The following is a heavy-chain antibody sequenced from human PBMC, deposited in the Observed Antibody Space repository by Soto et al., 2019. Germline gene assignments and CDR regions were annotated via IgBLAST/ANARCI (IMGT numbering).Heavy chain of an antibody. V-gene: IGHV4-39*01. CDR3: ARHGTCGGDCYPSMYYFDY. Sequence: PSETLSLTCTVSGGSISSSSYYWGWIRQPPGKGLEWIGSIYYSGSTYYNPSLKSRVTISVDTSKNQFSLKLSSVTAADTAVYYCARHGTCGGDCYPSMYYFDYWGQGTLVTVPQ. CDR1: GGSISSSSYY. J-gene: IGHJ4*02. D-gene: IGHD2-21*02. CDR2: IYYSGST.